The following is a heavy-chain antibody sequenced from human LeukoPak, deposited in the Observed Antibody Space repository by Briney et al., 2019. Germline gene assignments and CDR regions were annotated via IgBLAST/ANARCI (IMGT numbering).Heavy chain of an antibody. D-gene: IGHD3-9*01. V-gene: IGHV3-48*01. J-gene: IGHJ4*02. Sequence: PGGSLRLSCAASGFTFSSYSMMWVRQAPGKGLEWVSYISSSSSTIYYADSVKGRFTISRDNAKNSLYLQMNSLRAEDTAVYYCARGAVLRYFDWLLIGGEFDYWGQGTLVTVSS. CDR3: ARGAVLRYFDWLLIGGEFDY. CDR2: ISSSSSTI. CDR1: GFTFSSYS.